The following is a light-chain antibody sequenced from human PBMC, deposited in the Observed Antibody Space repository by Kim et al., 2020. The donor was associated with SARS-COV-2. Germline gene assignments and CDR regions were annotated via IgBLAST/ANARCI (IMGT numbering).Light chain of an antibody. J-gene: IGLJ2*01. V-gene: IGLV6-57*04. CDR1: SGSIASNY. CDR2: EDN. CDR3: QSYDSSNRQV. Sequence: NFMLTQPHSVSEPPGKTVTISCTRSSGSIASNYVQWYQQRPGSAPTTVIYEDNQRPSGVPDRFSGSIDSSSNSASLTISGLKTEDEADYYCQSYDSSNRQVFGGGTQLTVL.